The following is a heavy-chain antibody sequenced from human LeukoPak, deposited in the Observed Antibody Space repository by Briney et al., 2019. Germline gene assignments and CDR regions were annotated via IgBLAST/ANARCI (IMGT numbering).Heavy chain of an antibody. V-gene: IGHV3-30*02. J-gene: IGHJ6*03. CDR3: SCDGAYGSGSSPPYYYYMDV. Sequence: GGSLRLACSASGFTFRRHGMHWVRQAPGKGLEWVTFIGYDGSNKYFADSVKGRFTISRDNPKNTLYLEMNSLRVEDTAVYYCSCDGAYGSGSSPPYYYYMDVWGKGTTVTVSS. D-gene: IGHD3-10*01. CDR2: IGYDGSNK. CDR1: GFTFRRHG.